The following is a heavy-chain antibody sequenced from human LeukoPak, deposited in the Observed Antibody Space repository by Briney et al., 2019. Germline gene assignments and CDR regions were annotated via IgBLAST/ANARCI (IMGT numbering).Heavy chain of an antibody. J-gene: IGHJ4*02. CDR1: GFIIGDYA. D-gene: IGHD3-9*01. Sequence: GGSLRLSCTASGFIIGDYAMNWVRQAPGKGLEWISNIRTTAEGAKYAYYADSVKGRVTISRDDGKNTLYLHMNSLRDDDTAVYYCATDQRYAFDYWGQGILVTVSS. CDR2: IRTTAEGAKYA. CDR3: ATDQRYAFDY. V-gene: IGHV3-48*02.